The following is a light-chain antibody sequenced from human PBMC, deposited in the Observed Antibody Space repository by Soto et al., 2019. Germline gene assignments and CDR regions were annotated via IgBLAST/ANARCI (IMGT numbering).Light chain of an antibody. Sequence: EIVLTQSPGTLSLSPGERATLSCRASQSVSSNYLAWYQQKPGQAPRLLIYGASSRATGIPDRFSGSGSGMDFTLTISSLEPEDFAVYYCQQYHIWWTFGQGTKVDIK. V-gene: IGKV3-20*01. CDR1: QSVSSNY. CDR2: GAS. J-gene: IGKJ1*01. CDR3: QQYHIWWT.